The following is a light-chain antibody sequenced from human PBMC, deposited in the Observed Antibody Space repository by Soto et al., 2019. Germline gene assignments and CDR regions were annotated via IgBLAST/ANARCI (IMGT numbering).Light chain of an antibody. J-gene: IGKJ4*01. CDR3: KHFNNYPLT. Sequence: AIQLTQSPSSLSASVGDRVTITCRASQGISSALAWYQQKPGKAPKLLIYDASSLESGVPSRFSGSGSGTDVPLTISGLHPKDFATFLCKHFNNYPLTLCAGTKGEIK. CDR1: QGISSA. V-gene: IGKV1D-13*01. CDR2: DAS.